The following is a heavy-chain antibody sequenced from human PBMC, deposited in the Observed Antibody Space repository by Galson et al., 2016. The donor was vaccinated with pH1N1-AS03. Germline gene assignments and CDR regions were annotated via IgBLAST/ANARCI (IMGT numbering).Heavy chain of an antibody. V-gene: IGHV2-5*02. CDR3: AHRHGGNSHYFGY. Sequence: PALVKPTQTLTLTCTLSGFLHSASGVAVAWIRQPPGKALEWLALIYWDDDKRYSPSLRDKLTITKDSSTNQVVLTMTNMDPVDTATYYCAHRHGGNSHYFGYWGPGTLVTVSS. J-gene: IGHJ4*02. D-gene: IGHD4-23*01. CDR2: IYWDDDK. CDR1: GFLHSASGVA.